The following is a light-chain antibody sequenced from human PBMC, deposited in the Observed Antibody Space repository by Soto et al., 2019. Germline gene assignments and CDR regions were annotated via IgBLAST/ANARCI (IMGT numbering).Light chain of an antibody. V-gene: IGKV1-5*03. CDR1: QSISSW. J-gene: IGKJ1*01. CDR2: KAS. Sequence: DIQVTQFPSTLSASVGDRVTITCRASQSISSWLAWYQQKPGKAPKLLIYKASSLESGVPSRFSGSGSGTEFTLTISSLQPNDFATYYCQQYNSYSQGTFGQGTKVDIK. CDR3: QQYNSYSQGT.